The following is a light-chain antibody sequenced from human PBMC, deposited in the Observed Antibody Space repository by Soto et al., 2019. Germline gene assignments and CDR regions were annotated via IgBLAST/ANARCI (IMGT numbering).Light chain of an antibody. V-gene: IGKV3-15*01. Sequence: EIVMTQSPATLSVSPGERATLSCRASQSVSSNLAWYQQKPGQAPRLLIYGAFTRATGIPARFSGSGSGTEVTLTINSLQSEDFAVYYCQQYNNWPLTFGGGTKVEIK. CDR3: QQYNNWPLT. CDR1: QSVSSN. CDR2: GAF. J-gene: IGKJ4*01.